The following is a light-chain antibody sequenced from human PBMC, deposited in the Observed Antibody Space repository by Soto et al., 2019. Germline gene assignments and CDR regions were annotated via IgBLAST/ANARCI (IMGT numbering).Light chain of an antibody. CDR2: DAI. V-gene: IGKV1-33*01. J-gene: IGKJ4*01. CDR1: QDISNY. CDR3: QQYDNLPLT. Sequence: DIQMTQSPSSLSPSVGDRVTITCQASQDISNYLHWYQHKPGKAPKLLIYDAIDLGTWVPSMFRGSGSGADFTFTISRPQPESFATYYCQQYDNLPLTFGGGIKVDIK.